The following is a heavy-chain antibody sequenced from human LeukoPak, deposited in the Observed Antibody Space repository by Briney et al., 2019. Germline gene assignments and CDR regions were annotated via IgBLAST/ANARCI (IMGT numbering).Heavy chain of an antibody. J-gene: IGHJ4*02. D-gene: IGHD5-24*01. CDR1: GGSSSGYY. Sequence: SSETLSLTCAVYGGSSSGYYWSWIRQPPGKGLEWIGEINHSGSTNYNPSLKSRVTISVDTSKNQFSLKLSSVTAADTAVYYCARKGRWLQLRLLPLVGYFDYWGQGTLVTVSS. V-gene: IGHV4-34*01. CDR2: INHSGST. CDR3: ARKGRWLQLRLLPLVGYFDY.